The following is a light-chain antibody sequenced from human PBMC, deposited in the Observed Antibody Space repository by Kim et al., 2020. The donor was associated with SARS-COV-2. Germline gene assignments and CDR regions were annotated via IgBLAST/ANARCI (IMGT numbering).Light chain of an antibody. CDR2: LTSDGSH. CDR1: SGHSSYA. CDR3: QTWDTGIRV. V-gene: IGLV4-69*01. Sequence: PVLTQSPSASASLGASVKLTCTLSSGHSSYAIAWHQQQPEKGPRYLMKLTSDGSHSKGDGIPDRFSGSSSGAERYLTISSLQSEDEADYYCQTWDTGIRVFGGGTQLTVL. J-gene: IGLJ7*01.